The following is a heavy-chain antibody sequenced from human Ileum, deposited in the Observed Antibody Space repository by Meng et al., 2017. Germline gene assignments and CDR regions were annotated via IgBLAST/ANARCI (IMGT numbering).Heavy chain of an antibody. D-gene: IGHD4-17*01. J-gene: IGHJ4*02. V-gene: IGHV4-39*01. CDR1: SGSFTNNNYY. CDR3: ARRAHYGDPPR. CDR2: IYYGGST. Sequence: QLRLQESGLGLVKPSETLSLTCSVSSGSFTNNNYYWVWIRRPPGKGLEWIGSIYYGGSTYYNPSLKSRVTISVDTSTNQFSLKLISVTAADTAVYYCARRAHYGDPPRWGQGTLVTVSS.